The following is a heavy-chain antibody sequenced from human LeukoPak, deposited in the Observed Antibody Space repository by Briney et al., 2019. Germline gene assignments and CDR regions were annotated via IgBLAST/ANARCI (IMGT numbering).Heavy chain of an antibody. Sequence: ASVKVSCTASGYTFTSYYMHWVRQAPGQGLEWMGIINPSGGSTSYAQKFQGRVTMTRDMSTSTVYMELSSLRSEDTAIYYCAKDFSSASYTYYYYYMDVWGKGTTVTVSS. CDR1: GYTFTSYY. V-gene: IGHV1-46*01. CDR2: INPSGGST. CDR3: AKDFSSASYTYYYYYMDV. J-gene: IGHJ6*03. D-gene: IGHD6-25*01.